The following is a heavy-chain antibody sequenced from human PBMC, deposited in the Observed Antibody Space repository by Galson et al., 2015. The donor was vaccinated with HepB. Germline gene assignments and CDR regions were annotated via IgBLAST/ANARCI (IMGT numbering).Heavy chain of an antibody. V-gene: IGHV3-30*09. J-gene: IGHJ4*02. CDR3: ARSVAEHPLVPAC. Sequence: SLRLSCAASGFTFSSFAMHWVRQAPGKGLEWVALISFHGRNEYYADSVKGRFAISRDNSMNTLFLQMNSLRTEDTAVYYCARSVAEHPLVPACWGQGNLVTVSS. D-gene: IGHD2-21*02. CDR1: GFTFSSFA. CDR2: ISFHGRNE.